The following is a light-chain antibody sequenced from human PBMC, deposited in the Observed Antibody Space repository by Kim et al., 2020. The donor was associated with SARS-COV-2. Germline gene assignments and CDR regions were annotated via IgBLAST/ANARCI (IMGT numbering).Light chain of an antibody. CDR2: GNN. CDR1: SSNIGTNT. J-gene: IGLJ3*02. CDR3: SSWDDSLQGWV. Sequence: ELTQPPSVSGTPGQRVVITCSGSSSNIGTNTVNWYQQIPGTAPKPLIYGNNKRPSGVPDRFSGSKSGTSASLAISGLQSEDESDYYCSSWDDSLQGWVFGGGTQLTVL. V-gene: IGLV1-44*01.